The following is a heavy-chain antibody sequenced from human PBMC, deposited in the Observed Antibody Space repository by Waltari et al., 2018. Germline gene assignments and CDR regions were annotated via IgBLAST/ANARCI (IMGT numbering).Heavy chain of an antibody. J-gene: IGHJ4*02. D-gene: IGHD3-22*01. CDR3: ARPSGFSRHFDY. V-gene: IGHV3-53*02. Sequence: VQLVETGGDLMPPGGSLRVPCVASGFSFSYNSMSWVRRAPGKGLEWVSTIDSGGGKYYADSVKGRFTISRDTSKDTLYLQLNRLTAEDTAVYYCARPSGFSRHFDYWGRGTLVTVSS. CDR1: GFSFSYNS. CDR2: IDSGGGK.